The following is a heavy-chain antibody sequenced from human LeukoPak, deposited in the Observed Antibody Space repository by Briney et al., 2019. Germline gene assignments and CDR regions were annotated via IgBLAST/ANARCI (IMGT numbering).Heavy chain of an antibody. Sequence: GGSLRLSCAASGFTFSSYAMHWVRQAPGKGLEWVAVISYDGSNKYYADSVKGRFTISRDNSKNTLYLQMNSLRAEDTAVYYCAKPILTAFGYFDYWGQGTLVTVSS. CDR2: ISYDGSNK. J-gene: IGHJ4*02. CDR1: GFTFSSYA. CDR3: AKPILTAFGYFDY. V-gene: IGHV3-30-3*01. D-gene: IGHD3-9*01.